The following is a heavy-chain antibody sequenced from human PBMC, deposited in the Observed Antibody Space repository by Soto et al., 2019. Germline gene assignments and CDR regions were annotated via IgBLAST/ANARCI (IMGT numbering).Heavy chain of an antibody. CDR3: ARLGMYYYDSSGYYGAFDI. CDR1: GYTFTSYA. D-gene: IGHD3-22*01. Sequence: GASVKVSCKASGYTFTSYAMHWVCQAPGQRLEWMGWISAYNGNTNYAQKLQGRVTMTTDTSTSTAYMELRSLRSDDTAVYYCARLGMYYYDSSGYYGAFDIWGQGTMVTVSS. J-gene: IGHJ3*02. CDR2: ISAYNGNT. V-gene: IGHV1-18*01.